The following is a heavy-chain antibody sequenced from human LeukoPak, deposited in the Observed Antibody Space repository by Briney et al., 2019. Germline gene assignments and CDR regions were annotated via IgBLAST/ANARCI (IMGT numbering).Heavy chain of an antibody. J-gene: IGHJ4*02. CDR2: ISGSGGST. CDR1: GFTFSSCA. CDR3: AKENYDSTYYFDY. Sequence: PGGSLRLSCAASGFTFSSCAKRWVRQAPGKGLEWVSAISGSGGSTYYADSVKGRFTISRDNSKNTLYLQINSLRAEDTAVYYCAKENYDSTYYFDYWGQGTLVTVSS. D-gene: IGHD3-22*01. V-gene: IGHV3-23*01.